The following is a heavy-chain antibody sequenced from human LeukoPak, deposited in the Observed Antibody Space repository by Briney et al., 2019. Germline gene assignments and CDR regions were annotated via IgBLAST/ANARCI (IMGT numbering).Heavy chain of an antibody. CDR1: GFTFSSYA. CDR3: AKDRLKYCSSTSCYDSDC. Sequence: GGSLRLSCAASGFTFSSYAMSWVRQAPGKGLEWVSAISGSGGSTYYADSVKGRFTISRDNSKNTLYLQMNSLRAEDTAVYYCAKDRLKYCSSTSCYDSDCWGQGTLVTVSS. CDR2: ISGSGGST. D-gene: IGHD2-2*01. J-gene: IGHJ4*02. V-gene: IGHV3-23*01.